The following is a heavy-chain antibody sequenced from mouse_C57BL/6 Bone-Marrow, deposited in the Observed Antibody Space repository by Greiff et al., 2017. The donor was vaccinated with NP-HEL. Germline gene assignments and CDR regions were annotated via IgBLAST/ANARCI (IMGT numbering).Heavy chain of an antibody. J-gene: IGHJ3*01. CDR1: GYTFTSYW. D-gene: IGHD1-2*01. CDR2: INPSSGYT. Sequence: QVQLQQPGTELVKPGASVKLSCKASGYTFTSYWMHWVKQRPGQGLEWIGYINPSSGYTKYNQKFKDKATLTADKSSSTAYMQLSSLTYEGSAVYYCAIHYYEYWGQGTLVTVSA. CDR3: AIHYYEY. V-gene: IGHV1-7*01.